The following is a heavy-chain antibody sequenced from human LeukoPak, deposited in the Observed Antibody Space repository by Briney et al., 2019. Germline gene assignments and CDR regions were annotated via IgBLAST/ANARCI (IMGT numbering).Heavy chain of an antibody. CDR1: GFTFSSYA. CDR3: AREGGQGAFDI. CDR2: ISYDGSNK. D-gene: IGHD2-15*01. V-gene: IGHV3-30-3*01. Sequence: GGSLRLSCAASGFTFSSYAMHWVRQAPGKGLEWVAVISYDGSNKYYADSVKGRFTVSRDNSKNTLYLQMNGLRAEDTAVYYCAREGGQGAFDIWGQGTMVTVSS. J-gene: IGHJ3*02.